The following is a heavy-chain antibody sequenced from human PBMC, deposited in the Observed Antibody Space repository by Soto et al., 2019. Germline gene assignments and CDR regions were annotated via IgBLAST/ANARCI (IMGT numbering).Heavy chain of an antibody. D-gene: IGHD5-18*01. CDR3: AREADTAMVPNFDY. Sequence: GGSLRLSCAASGFTFSSYGMHWVRQAPGKGLEWVAVIWYDGSNKYYADSVKGRFTISRDNSKNTLYLQMNSLRAEDTAVYYCAREADTAMVPNFDYWGQGTLVTVS. J-gene: IGHJ4*02. CDR1: GFTFSSYG. V-gene: IGHV3-33*01. CDR2: IWYDGSNK.